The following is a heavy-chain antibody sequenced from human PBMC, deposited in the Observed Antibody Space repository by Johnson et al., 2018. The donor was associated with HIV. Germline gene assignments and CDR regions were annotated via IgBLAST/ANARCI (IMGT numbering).Heavy chain of an antibody. CDR2: INWNGGST. CDR1: GFTFDDYG. J-gene: IGHJ3*01. D-gene: IGHD3-16*01. V-gene: IGHV3-20*04. Sequence: VQLVESGGGVVRPGGSLRLSCAASGFTFDDYGMSWVRQAPGKGLEWVSGINWNGGSTGYIDSVKGRFTISRDNARNSLHLQMNSLKDEDTALYYCARGIVITFGGPDAFDVWGQGTMVTV. CDR3: ARGIVITFGGPDAFDV.